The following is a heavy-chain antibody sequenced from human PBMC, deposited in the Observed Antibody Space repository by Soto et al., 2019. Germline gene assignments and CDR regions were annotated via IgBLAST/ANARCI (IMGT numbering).Heavy chain of an antibody. CDR1: GFTFSSHS. V-gene: IGHV3-21*01. D-gene: IGHD1-26*01. CDR3: ARVPSIVGATEFDQ. Sequence: EVQLVESGGGLVKPGGSLRLSCEVSGFTFSSHSMNWVRQAPWKGLEWVSSISFSSSYKYYADSVKGRFTISRDNAKNSLYLQMNSLRVEDTAIYYGARVPSIVGATEFDQWGQGTLVTVSS. J-gene: IGHJ4*02. CDR2: ISFSSSYK.